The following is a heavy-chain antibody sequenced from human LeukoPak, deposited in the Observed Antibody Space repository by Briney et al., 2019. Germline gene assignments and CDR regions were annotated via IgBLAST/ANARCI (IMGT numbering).Heavy chain of an antibody. J-gene: IGHJ2*01. V-gene: IGHV4-4*07. CDR3: ARSYSSSWHLYFDL. CDR1: GGSISSYY. Sequence: SETLSLTCTVSGGSISSYYWSWIRQPAGKGLEWIGRIYTSGSSNYNPSLKSRVTMSVDTSKNQFSLKLSSVTAADTAVYYCARSYSSSWHLYFDLWGRGTLVTVSS. D-gene: IGHD6-13*01. CDR2: IYTSGSS.